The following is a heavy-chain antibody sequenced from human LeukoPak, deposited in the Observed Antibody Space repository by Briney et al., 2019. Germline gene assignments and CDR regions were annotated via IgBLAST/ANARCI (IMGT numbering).Heavy chain of an antibody. V-gene: IGHV3-74*01. CDR2: INSDGSST. Sequence: GGSLRLSCAASGFTFSSSWMHWVRQAPGEGLVWLSRINSDGSSTSYADSLKGRFTISRDNAKNTLYLQMNSLRADDTAVYYCAKRGHYSLNWYHYFDYWGQGTLVTVSS. J-gene: IGHJ4*02. D-gene: IGHD6-13*01. CDR1: GFTFSSSW. CDR3: AKRGHYSLNWYHYFDY.